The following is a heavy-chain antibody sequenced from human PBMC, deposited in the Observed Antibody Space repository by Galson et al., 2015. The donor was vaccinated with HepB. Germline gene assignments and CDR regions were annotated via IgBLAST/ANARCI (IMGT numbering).Heavy chain of an antibody. J-gene: IGHJ4*02. CDR3: ASLYCSGGSCYSDFDY. D-gene: IGHD2-15*01. CDR1: GYTFTGHY. CDR2: MNPNSGDT. Sequence: SVKVSCKASGYTFTGHYMHWVRQAPGQGLEWMGWMNPNSGDTKYAQKFQGRVTMTRDTSISTAYMELSRLRSDDTAVYYCASLYCSGGSCYSDFDYWGQGTLVTVSS. V-gene: IGHV1-2*02.